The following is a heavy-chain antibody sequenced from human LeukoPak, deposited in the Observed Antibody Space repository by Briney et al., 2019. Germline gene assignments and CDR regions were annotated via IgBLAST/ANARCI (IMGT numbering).Heavy chain of an antibody. CDR1: GGTFSSYA. Sequence: SVKVSCKASGGTFSSYAISWVRQAPGQGLEWMGGIIPIFGTANYAQKFQGRVTITADESTSTAYMELSSLRSEDTAVYYCARVLDCSSTRCVSYYYYYGMDVWGQGTTVTVSS. CDR3: ARVLDCSSTRCVSYYYYYGMDV. CDR2: IIPIFGTA. J-gene: IGHJ6*02. D-gene: IGHD2-2*01. V-gene: IGHV1-69*13.